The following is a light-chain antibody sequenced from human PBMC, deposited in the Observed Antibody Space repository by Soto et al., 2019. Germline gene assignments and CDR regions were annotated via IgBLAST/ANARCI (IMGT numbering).Light chain of an antibody. CDR1: QTIDNT. Sequence: EIVMTQSPATLSLSPGERATLSCRASQTIDNTLAWYQRKPGQAPRLLIYDASTRATGVPARFSGSGSGTDFPLTISSLQSEDFEVYYCQHYNYWPYTFSQGTKVDIK. J-gene: IGKJ2*01. V-gene: IGKV3-15*01. CDR3: QHYNYWPYT. CDR2: DAS.